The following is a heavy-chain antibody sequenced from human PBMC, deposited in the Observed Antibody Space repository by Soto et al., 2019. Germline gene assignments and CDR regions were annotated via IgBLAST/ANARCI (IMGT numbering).Heavy chain of an antibody. J-gene: IGHJ3*02. D-gene: IGHD1-26*01. V-gene: IGHV3-21*01. CDR1: GFTFSSYS. CDR3: ARDIESEGLSLDAFDI. CDR2: ISSSSSYI. Sequence: GGSLRLSCAASGFTFSSYSMNWVRQAPGKGLEWVSSISSSSSYIYYADSVKGRFTISRDNAKNSLYLQMNSLRAEDTAVYYCARDIESEGLSLDAFDIWGQGTRVTVSS.